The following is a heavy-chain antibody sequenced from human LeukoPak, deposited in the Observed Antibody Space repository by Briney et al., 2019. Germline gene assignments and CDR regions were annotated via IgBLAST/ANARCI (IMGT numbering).Heavy chain of an antibody. V-gene: IGHV4-34*01. CDR3: ARYSSSPNWFDP. J-gene: IGHJ5*02. CDR2: INHSGST. D-gene: IGHD6-6*01. CDR1: GGSFSGYY. Sequence: PSETLSLTCAVYGGSFSGYYWSWIRQPPGKGLERIGEINHSGSTNYNPSLKSRITISVDTSKNQFSLRLSSVTAADTAVYYCARYSSSPNWFDPWGQGTLVTVSS.